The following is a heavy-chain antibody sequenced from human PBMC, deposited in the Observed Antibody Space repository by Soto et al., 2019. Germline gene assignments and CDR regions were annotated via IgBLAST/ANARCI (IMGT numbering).Heavy chain of an antibody. CDR1: GFTFSSYS. Sequence: GGSLRLSCAASGFTFSSYSMNWVRQAPGKGLEWVSSISSSSSYIYYADSVKGRFTISRDNAKNSLYPQMNSLRAEDTAVYYCARRYCSGGSCYGTTFDIWGQGTMVTVSS. D-gene: IGHD2-15*01. V-gene: IGHV3-21*01. J-gene: IGHJ3*02. CDR3: ARRYCSGGSCYGTTFDI. CDR2: ISSSSSYI.